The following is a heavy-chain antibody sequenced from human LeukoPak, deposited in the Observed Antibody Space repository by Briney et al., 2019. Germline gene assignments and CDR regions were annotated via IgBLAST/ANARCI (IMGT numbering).Heavy chain of an antibody. D-gene: IGHD1-7*01. CDR1: GYTFSTYN. CDR3: VRASSGTKTRLDY. V-gene: IGHV1-46*01. CDR2: INPGDSST. Sequence: ASVKVSCKTSGYTFSTYNVHWVRQAPGQVLAWMGIINPGDSSTTYAQMFQGRVTMTRDTSTTTVYMELSSLRSEDTAVYYCVRASSGTKTRLDYWGQGTLVTVSS. J-gene: IGHJ4*02.